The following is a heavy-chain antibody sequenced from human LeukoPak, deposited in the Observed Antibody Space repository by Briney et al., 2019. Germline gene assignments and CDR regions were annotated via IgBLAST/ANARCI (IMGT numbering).Heavy chain of an antibody. Sequence: SQTLSLTCAVSGGSISSGGYSRSWIRQPPGKGLEWIGYIYHSGSTYYNPSLKSRVTISVDRSKNQFSLKLSSVTAADTAVYYCARGRYCSSTSCYRYWFDPWGQGTLVTVSS. D-gene: IGHD2-2*01. CDR2: IYHSGST. CDR1: GGSISSGGYS. CDR3: ARGRYCSSTSCYRYWFDP. J-gene: IGHJ5*02. V-gene: IGHV4-30-2*01.